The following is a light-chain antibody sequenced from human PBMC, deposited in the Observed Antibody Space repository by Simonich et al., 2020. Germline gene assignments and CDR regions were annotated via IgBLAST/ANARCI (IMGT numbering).Light chain of an antibody. CDR2: WAS. J-gene: IGKJ2*01. Sequence: DIVMTQSPDSLAGSLGERATINCKSSQSVLYSSNNKKYLAWYQQKPGQPPKLLIYWASTRESGVPYRFSGSGSGTDFTLTISSLQAEDVAVYYCQQYYSTPYTFGQGTKLEIK. V-gene: IGKV4-1*01. CDR3: QQYYSTPYT. CDR1: QSVLYSSNNKKY.